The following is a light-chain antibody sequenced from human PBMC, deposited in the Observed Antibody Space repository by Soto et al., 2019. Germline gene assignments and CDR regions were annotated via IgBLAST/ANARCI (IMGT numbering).Light chain of an antibody. V-gene: IGLV3-21*02. Sequence: SYELNQPPSVSVDPGQTARITCGGNNIGAKGVHWYQQKKPGQAPVLVVFDDRARPSAIPERFSGSNSGNTATLTISRVEAGDEADYYWQVLHSTSVRVFGVGTQLTVL. CDR3: QVLHSTSVRV. CDR2: DDR. CDR1: NIGAKG. J-gene: IGLJ2*01.